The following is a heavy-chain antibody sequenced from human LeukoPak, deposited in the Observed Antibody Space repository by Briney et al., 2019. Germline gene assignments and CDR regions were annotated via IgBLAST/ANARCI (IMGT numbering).Heavy chain of an antibody. CDR2: IWYDGSNK. D-gene: IGHD3-22*01. V-gene: IGHV3-33*01. CDR1: GFTFSDYV. Sequence: PGGSLRLSCTASGFTFSDYVMHWVRQPPGKGLEWVAIIWYDGSNKKYEDSVKGRLTISRDNSKNTLYLQMNSLRAEDTAVYYCARGVDYYENSGTIDYWGQGTLVTVSS. J-gene: IGHJ4*02. CDR3: ARGVDYYENSGTIDY.